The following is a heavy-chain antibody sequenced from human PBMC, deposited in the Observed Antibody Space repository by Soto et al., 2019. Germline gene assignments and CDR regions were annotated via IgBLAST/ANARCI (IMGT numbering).Heavy chain of an antibody. CDR2: INPSGGST. CDR3: ASGDDFWSGRTYYGMDV. V-gene: IGHV1-46*01. J-gene: IGHJ6*02. Sequence: ASVKVSCKASGYTFTSYYMHWVRQAPGQGLEWMGIINPSGGSTSYAQKFQGRVTMTRDTSTSTVYMELSSLRSEDTTVYYCASGDDFWSGRTYYGMDVWGQGTTVTVSS. CDR1: GYTFTSYY. D-gene: IGHD3-3*01.